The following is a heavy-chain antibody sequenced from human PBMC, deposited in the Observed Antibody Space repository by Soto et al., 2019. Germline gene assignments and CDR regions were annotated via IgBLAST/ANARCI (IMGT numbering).Heavy chain of an antibody. CDR2: IYPGDSDT. Sequence: GESLKISCKGSVYSFTSYWIGWVRQMPGKGLEWMGIIYPGDSDTRYSPSFQGQVTISADKSISTAYLQWSSLKASDTAMYYCARQRFPYDILTGALDYWGQGTLVTVSS. CDR3: ARQRFPYDILTGALDY. D-gene: IGHD3-9*01. CDR1: VYSFTSYW. J-gene: IGHJ4*02. V-gene: IGHV5-51*01.